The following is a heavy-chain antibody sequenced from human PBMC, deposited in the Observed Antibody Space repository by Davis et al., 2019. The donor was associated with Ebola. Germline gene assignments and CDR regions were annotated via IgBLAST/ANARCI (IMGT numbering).Heavy chain of an antibody. V-gene: IGHV3-21*01. CDR3: SRGPYDFWSGWEN. CDR1: GFTFSSYS. Sequence: GESLKISCAASGFTFSSYSMNWVRQAPGKGLEWVSSISSSSSYIYYADSVKGRFTISRDNAKNSLYLQMNSLRAEDTAVYYCSRGPYDFWSGWENWGQGTLVTVSS. D-gene: IGHD3-3*01. CDR2: ISSSSSYI. J-gene: IGHJ4*02.